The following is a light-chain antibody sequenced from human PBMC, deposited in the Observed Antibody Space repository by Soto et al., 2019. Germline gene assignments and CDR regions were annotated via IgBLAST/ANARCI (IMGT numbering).Light chain of an antibody. CDR1: QSVSSSY. CDR2: GAS. CDR3: XXYGSSPLT. J-gene: IGKJ4*01. Sequence: EIVLTQSPGTLSLSPGERATLSCRPSQSVSSSYLAWYQQKPGQAPRLLIYGASSRATGIPDRFSGSGSGXXXXXXXXXLEPXDFXXXXXXXYGSSPLTFGGGTKVEIK. V-gene: IGKV3-20*01.